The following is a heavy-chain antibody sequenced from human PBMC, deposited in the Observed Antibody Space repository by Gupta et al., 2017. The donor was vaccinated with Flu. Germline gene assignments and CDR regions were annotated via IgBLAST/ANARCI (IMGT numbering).Heavy chain of an antibody. Sequence: QVQLQESGPGLLKPSETLSLTCTVSGGSISRSNISYYWTWIRQPPGKGLEWIAYIYYTGSTNYNPSLKSRFTISVDTSKNQFSLELTSVTAADTAVYYCARGRDGYLLEYWGQGTLVTVSS. CDR1: GGSISRSNISYY. V-gene: IGHV4-59*08. J-gene: IGHJ4*02. D-gene: IGHD5-12*01. CDR3: ARGRDGYLLEY. CDR2: IYYTGST.